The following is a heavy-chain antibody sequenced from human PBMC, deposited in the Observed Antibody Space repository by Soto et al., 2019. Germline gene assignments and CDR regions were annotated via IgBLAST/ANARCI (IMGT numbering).Heavy chain of an antibody. CDR2: ISGSGAGT. CDR1: EFTFNSYA. V-gene: IGHV3-23*01. J-gene: IGHJ4*02. Sequence: GGSLRLSCAASEFTFNSYAIAWVRQAPGKGLEWVSGISGSGAGTYYADSVNGRFTISRDNSKNTLYLQINSMRAEDTALYYCAKGYCSSAGCSRGYFDYWGPGTLVTVSS. CDR3: AKGYCSSAGCSRGYFDY. D-gene: IGHD2-2*01.